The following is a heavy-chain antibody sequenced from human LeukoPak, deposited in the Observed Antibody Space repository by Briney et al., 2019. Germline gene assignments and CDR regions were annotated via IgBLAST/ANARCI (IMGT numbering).Heavy chain of an antibody. CDR1: GGSIGSGTYY. V-gene: IGHV4-61*02. D-gene: IGHD2-2*01. CDR2: FYTGGST. Sequence: PSETLSLTCTVSGGSIGSGTYYWTWLRQPAGKGLEWIGRFYTGGSTNYNPSLKSRVTMSVDTSKNQFSLKPSSVTAADTAVYYCARDPKYCSSTSCKAFDIWGQGTMVTVSS. J-gene: IGHJ3*02. CDR3: ARDPKYCSSTSCKAFDI.